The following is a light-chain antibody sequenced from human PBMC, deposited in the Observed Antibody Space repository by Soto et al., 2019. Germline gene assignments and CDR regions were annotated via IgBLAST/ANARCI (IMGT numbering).Light chain of an antibody. CDR2: SNN. V-gene: IGLV1-44*01. CDR3: AAWDDSLNGLV. Sequence: QSVLTQPPSASGTPGQRVTISCSGSSSNIGSNTVNWYQQLPGTAPKLLIYSNNQRPSGVTDRFSGSKSGTSASLAISGLQYEDAADYYCAAWDDSLNGLVFGGGTKLTVL. CDR1: SSNIGSNT. J-gene: IGLJ2*01.